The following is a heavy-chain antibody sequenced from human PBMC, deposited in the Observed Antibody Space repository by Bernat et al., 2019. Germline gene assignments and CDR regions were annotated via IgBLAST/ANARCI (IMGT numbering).Heavy chain of an antibody. CDR2: IYHSGST. V-gene: IGHV4-4*02. D-gene: IGHD1-1*01. CDR1: GGSISSSNW. Sequence: QVQLQESGPGLVKPSGTLSLTCAVSGGSISSSNWWSWVRQPPGKGLVWSGEIYHSGSTNYNPSLKSRVTITVVKSKNQFSLKLSSVTAADMAVYYCARDQVNCDFMSDDAFDIWGQGTMVTVSS. J-gene: IGHJ3*02. CDR3: ARDQVNCDFMSDDAFDI.